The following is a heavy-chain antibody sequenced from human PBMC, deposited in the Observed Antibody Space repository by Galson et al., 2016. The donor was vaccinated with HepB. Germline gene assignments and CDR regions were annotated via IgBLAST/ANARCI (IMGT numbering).Heavy chain of an antibody. V-gene: IGHV4-59*01. CDR1: GGSLRSYY. Sequence: LSLTCTVSGGSLRSYYWSWIRQPPEKELEYIGYIYYSGSTNYNPSLKSRVTISVDTSKDQFSLKLNSVTAADTALYFCARLTYDGSGYGFDYWGQGALVTVSS. J-gene: IGHJ4*02. CDR3: ARLTYDGSGYGFDY. D-gene: IGHD3-22*01. CDR2: IYYSGST.